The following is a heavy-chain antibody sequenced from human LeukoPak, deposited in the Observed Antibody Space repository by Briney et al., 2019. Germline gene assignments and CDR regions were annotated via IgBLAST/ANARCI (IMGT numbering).Heavy chain of an antibody. CDR2: IYYSGST. CDR1: GGSISSSSYY. Sequence: SETLSLTCTVSGGSISSSSYYWGWIRQPPGKGLEWIGSIYYSGSTYYNPSLKSRVTISVDTSKNQFSLKLSSLTAADTAVFYWGRGGGVAGVLDLRGQGTPVNGPS. D-gene: IGHD2-15*01. J-gene: IGHJ4*01. CDR3: GRGGGVAGVLDL. V-gene: IGHV4-39*07.